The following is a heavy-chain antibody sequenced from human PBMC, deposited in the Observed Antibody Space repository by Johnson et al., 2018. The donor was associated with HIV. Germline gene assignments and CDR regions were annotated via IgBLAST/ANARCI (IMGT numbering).Heavy chain of an antibody. J-gene: IGHJ3*02. CDR1: GFTVSCNY. CDR3: ARDHDPIAAAQGAFDI. Sequence: VQLLESVGGLVQPGGSLRLSCAASGFTVSCNYMTWVRQAPGKGLEWVSVIFSGGSTYYAGFVKGRFTISRDNSKNTLYLQMNSLRAEDTAVYYCARDHDPIAAAQGAFDIWGQGTMVTVSS. CDR2: IFSGGST. V-gene: IGHV3-66*01. D-gene: IGHD6-13*01.